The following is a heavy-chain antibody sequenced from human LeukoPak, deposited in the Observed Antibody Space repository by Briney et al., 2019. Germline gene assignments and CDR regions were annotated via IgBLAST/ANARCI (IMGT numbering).Heavy chain of an antibody. J-gene: IGHJ4*02. CDR2: ITPVLDIP. CDR3: AREVRERGYSYGRYYFDY. CDR1: GVTFSTYA. Sequence: SVKVSCKASGVTFSTYAISRVRQAPGQGLEWMGRITPVLDIPNYAQKFQGRVTITADKSTTTAYMELSSLRSEDTAVYFCAREVRERGYSYGRYYFDYWGQGTLVTVSS. D-gene: IGHD5-18*01. V-gene: IGHV1-69*10.